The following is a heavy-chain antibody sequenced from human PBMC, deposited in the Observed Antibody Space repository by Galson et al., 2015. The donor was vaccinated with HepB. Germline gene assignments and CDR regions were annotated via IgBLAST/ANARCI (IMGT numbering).Heavy chain of an antibody. V-gene: IGHV3-23*01. CDR1: GFTFSSYA. CDR2: ISGSGGST. J-gene: IGHJ4*02. Sequence: SLRLSCAASGFTFSSYAMSWVRQAPGKGLEWVSAISGSGGSTYYADSVKGQFTISRDNSKNTLYLQMNSLRAEDTAVYYCAKGLTGGKYGEAPGDYWGQGTLVTVSS. CDR3: AKGLTGGKYGEAPGDY. D-gene: IGHD4-17*01.